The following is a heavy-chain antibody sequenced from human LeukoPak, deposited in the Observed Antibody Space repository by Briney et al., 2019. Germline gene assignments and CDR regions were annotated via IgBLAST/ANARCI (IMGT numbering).Heavy chain of an antibody. V-gene: IGHV3-9*01. CDR1: GFTFDDYA. CDR3: AKDSGSGILWFGELTGVLDY. Sequence: PGRSLRLSCAASGFTFDDYAMHWVRQAPGKGLEWVSGISWNSGSIGYADSVKGRFTISRDNAKNSLYLQMNSLRAEDTALYYCAKDSGSGILWFGELTGVLDYWGQGTLVTVSS. D-gene: IGHD3-10*01. J-gene: IGHJ4*02. CDR2: ISWNSGSI.